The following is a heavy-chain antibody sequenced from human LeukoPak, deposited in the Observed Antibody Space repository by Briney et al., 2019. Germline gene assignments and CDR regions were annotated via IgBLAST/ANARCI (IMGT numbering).Heavy chain of an antibody. CDR2: ISAYNGNR. D-gene: IGHD3-22*01. Sequence: GASVKVSCKASGYTFTSYGISWVRQAPGQGLEWVGWISAYNGNRNYAQKLQGRVTMTTGTSTSTAYMELRSLRSDDTAVYYCARDHALKYYYDSSGYYKTPFAYWGPGTLVTVSS. CDR1: GYTFTSYG. CDR3: ARDHALKYYYDSSGYYKTPFAY. J-gene: IGHJ4*02. V-gene: IGHV1-18*01.